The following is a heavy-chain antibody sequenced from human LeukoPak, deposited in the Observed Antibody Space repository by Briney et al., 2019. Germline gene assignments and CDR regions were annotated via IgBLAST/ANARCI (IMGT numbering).Heavy chain of an antibody. CDR2: INPNSGGT. J-gene: IGHJ6*02. D-gene: IGHD3-9*01. Sequence: ASVKVSCKASGYTFTGYYMHWVRQAPGQGLEWKRWINPNSGGTNYAQKFQGRVTMTRDTSISTAYMELSRVRSDDTAVYYCAREPADILTGYCWRRYYYGMDVWGQGTTVTVSS. V-gene: IGHV1-2*02. CDR3: AREPADILTGYCWRRYYYGMDV. CDR1: GYTFTGYY.